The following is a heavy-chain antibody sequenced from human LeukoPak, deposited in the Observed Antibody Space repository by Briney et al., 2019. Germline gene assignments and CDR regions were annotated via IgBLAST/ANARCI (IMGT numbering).Heavy chain of an antibody. CDR3: ASGKETSMAQGY. D-gene: IGHD5-18*01. Sequence: PGGSLRLSCAVSVFTFSSNYMTWVRQAPGKGLEWVSVIYSGGSIYYADSVKGRFTISRDISKNTVDLQLNCLRAEDTAVYYCASGKETSMAQGYWGQGTLVTVSS. CDR2: IYSGGSI. J-gene: IGHJ4*02. CDR1: VFTFSSNY. V-gene: IGHV3-53*01.